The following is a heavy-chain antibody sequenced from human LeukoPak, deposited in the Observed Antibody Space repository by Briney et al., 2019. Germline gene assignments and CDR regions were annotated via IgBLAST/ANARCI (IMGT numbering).Heavy chain of an antibody. J-gene: IGHJ4*02. Sequence: PSGTLSLTCAVPGGSISSSNWWSWVRQPPGKGLEWIGEIYHSGSTNYNPSLKSRVTISVDKSKNQFSLKLSSVTAADTAVYYCATKGWSNEFYFDYWGQGTLVTVSS. CDR2: IYHSGST. V-gene: IGHV4-4*02. D-gene: IGHD6-19*01. CDR3: ATKGWSNEFYFDY. CDR1: GGSISSSNW.